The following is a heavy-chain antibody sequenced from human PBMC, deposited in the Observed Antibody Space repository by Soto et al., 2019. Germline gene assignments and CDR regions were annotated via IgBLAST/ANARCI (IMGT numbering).Heavy chain of an antibody. CDR3: ARARRRYYDSSGQPKDYYYYGMDV. V-gene: IGHV1-69*01. Sequence: QVQLVQSGAEVKKPGSSVNVSCKASGGTFSSYAISWVRQAPGQGLEWMGGIIPIFGTANYAQKFQGRVTITADESTSTAYMELSSLRSEDTAVYYCARARRRYYDSSGQPKDYYYYGMDVWGQGTTVTVSS. CDR2: IIPIFGTA. D-gene: IGHD3-22*01. CDR1: GGTFSSYA. J-gene: IGHJ6*02.